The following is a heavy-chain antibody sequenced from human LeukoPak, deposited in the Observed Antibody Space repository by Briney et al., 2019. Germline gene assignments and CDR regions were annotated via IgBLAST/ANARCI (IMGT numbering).Heavy chain of an antibody. CDR3: AKDQVVGATYYYYYMDV. CDR2: IRYDGSNK. V-gene: IGHV3-30*02. Sequence: PGGSLRLSCAASGFTFSSYGMHWVRQAPGKGLEWVALIRYDGSNKYYADSVKGRFTISRDNSKNTLYLQMNSLRAEDTAVYYCAKDQVVGATYYYYYMDVWGKGTTVTVSS. D-gene: IGHD1-26*01. J-gene: IGHJ6*03. CDR1: GFTFSSYG.